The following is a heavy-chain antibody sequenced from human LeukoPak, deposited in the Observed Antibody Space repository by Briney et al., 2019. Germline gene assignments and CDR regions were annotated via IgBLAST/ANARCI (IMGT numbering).Heavy chain of an antibody. CDR2: ISSSGSTI. D-gene: IGHD6-13*01. CDR3: ARDLGSSSWTREDWFDP. CDR1: GFTFSDYY. Sequence: GGSLRLSGAASGFTFSDYYMSWIRQAPGKGLEWVSYISSSGSTIYYADSVKGRFTISRDNAKNSLYLQMNRLSTEATAVYYCARDLGSSSWTREDWFDPWGQGTLVTVSS. V-gene: IGHV3-11*01. J-gene: IGHJ5*02.